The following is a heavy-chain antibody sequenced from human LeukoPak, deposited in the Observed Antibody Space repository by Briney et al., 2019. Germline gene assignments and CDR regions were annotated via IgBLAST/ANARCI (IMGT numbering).Heavy chain of an antibody. CDR1: GFTVSSNY. CDR3: ARAPDSGYEDN. CDR2: IYSGGST. J-gene: IGHJ4*02. Sequence: PGGSLRLSCAASGFTVSSNYMSWVRQAPGKGLEWVSVIYSGGSTYYADSVKGRFTISRDNSKNTLYLQMNSLRPEDTAVYYCARAPDSGYEDNWGQGTLVTVSS. D-gene: IGHD5-12*01. V-gene: IGHV3-66*01.